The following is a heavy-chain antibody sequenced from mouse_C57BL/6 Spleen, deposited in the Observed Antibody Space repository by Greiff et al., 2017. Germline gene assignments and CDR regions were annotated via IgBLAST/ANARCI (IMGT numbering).Heavy chain of an antibody. CDR1: GFTFSDYG. CDR3: ARRSSSGYFDD. J-gene: IGHJ1*03. D-gene: IGHD1-3*01. CDR2: ISSGSSTT. V-gene: IGHV5-17*01. Sequence: EVKLQESGGGLVKPGGSLKFSCAASGFTFSDYGMHWVRQAPEQGLEWVAYISSGSSTTYYADTVKGRFTISRDNAKNTLFLQITSLRCEDTAMYYCARRSSSGYFDDWGTGTTITVSS.